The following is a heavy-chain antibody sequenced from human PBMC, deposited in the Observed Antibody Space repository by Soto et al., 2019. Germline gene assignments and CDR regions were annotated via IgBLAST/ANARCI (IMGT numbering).Heavy chain of an antibody. CDR1: GGTFSNYP. D-gene: IGHD2-21*02. CDR3: ARGLYCGGGCYSHFDS. J-gene: IGHJ4*02. CDR2: IIPIFGTT. V-gene: IGHV1-69*01. Sequence: VQLVQSGAEVKKPGSSVKVSCKASGGTFSNYPFIWVRQAPGQGLDWMGGIIPIFGTTDYGQRFQGRVTSTADESTNPAYMELSSLRSDDTAVYYCARGLYCGGGCYSHFDSWGQGTLVTVSS.